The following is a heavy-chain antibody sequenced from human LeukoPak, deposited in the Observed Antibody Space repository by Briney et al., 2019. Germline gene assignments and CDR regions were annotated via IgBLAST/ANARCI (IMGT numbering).Heavy chain of an antibody. D-gene: IGHD3-22*01. CDR3: ARDRFNYYDSSGYYFDY. CDR2: ISYDGSNK. V-gene: IGHV3-30*03. CDR1: GFTFSSYS. Sequence: GGSLRLSCAASGFTFSSYSMNWVRQAPGKGLEWVAVISYDGSNKYYADSVKGRFTIPRDNSKNTLYLQMNSLRAEDTAVYYCARDRFNYYDSSGYYFDYWGQGTLVTVSS. J-gene: IGHJ4*02.